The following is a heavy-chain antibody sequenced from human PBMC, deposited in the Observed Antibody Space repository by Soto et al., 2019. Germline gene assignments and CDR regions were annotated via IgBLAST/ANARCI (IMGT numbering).Heavy chain of an antibody. J-gene: IGHJ6*03. CDR1: SGSISRNKW. Sequence: VHLQESGPGLVKPSGTLSLTCSVSSGSISRNKWWTWVRQAPGKGLEGISKIYHSGSTKYNPSLWSLVSMSLGKYKKQFPLRLRSVTAADTGVYYCARIGTYYDFSDYYSYYLDVWVKGTTVTVSS. CDR2: IYHSGST. D-gene: IGHD3-22*01. V-gene: IGHV4-4*02. CDR3: ARIGTYYDFSDYYSYYLDV.